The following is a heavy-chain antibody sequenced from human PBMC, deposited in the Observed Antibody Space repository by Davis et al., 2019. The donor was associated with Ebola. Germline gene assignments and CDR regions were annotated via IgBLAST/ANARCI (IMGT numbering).Heavy chain of an antibody. CDR1: GFTFSRYW. J-gene: IGHJ5*02. D-gene: IGHD6-13*01. V-gene: IGHV3-74*01. Sequence: PGGSLRLSCAASGFTFSRYWVHWVRQAPGKGLVWVSRISTDVSSTSYADSVKGRFTISRDNAKNTLYLQMNSLRAEDTAVYYCARDRYSSSWLQGFDPWGQGTLVTVSS. CDR2: ISTDVSST. CDR3: ARDRYSSSWLQGFDP.